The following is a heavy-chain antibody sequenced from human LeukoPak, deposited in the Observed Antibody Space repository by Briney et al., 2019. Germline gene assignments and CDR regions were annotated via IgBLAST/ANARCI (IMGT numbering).Heavy chain of an antibody. D-gene: IGHD2-2*01. V-gene: IGHV3-30*02. Sequence: GGSLRLSCAASGFTFSSYGMHWVRQAPGKGLEWVAFIRYDGSNKYYADSVKGRFTISRDNSKNTLYLQMNSLRAEDTAVYYCAKDPEDIVVVPAAPSDYWGQGTLVTVSS. CDR3: AKDPEDIVVVPAAPSDY. J-gene: IGHJ4*02. CDR2: IRYDGSNK. CDR1: GFTFSSYG.